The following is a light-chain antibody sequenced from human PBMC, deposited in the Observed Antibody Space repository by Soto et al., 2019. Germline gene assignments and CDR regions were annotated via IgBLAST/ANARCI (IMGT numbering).Light chain of an antibody. CDR1: QSVGSN. CDR3: QQYDYWPPYT. V-gene: IGKV3-15*01. CDR2: GAS. Sequence: EIVMTQSPATLSVSLGERATLSCRASQSVGSNLAWYQQKPGQAPRLLIYGASSRATGIPARFGGSGSGTEFTLTISSLQSEDFAVYYCQQYDYWPPYTFGQGTKVEIK. J-gene: IGKJ2*01.